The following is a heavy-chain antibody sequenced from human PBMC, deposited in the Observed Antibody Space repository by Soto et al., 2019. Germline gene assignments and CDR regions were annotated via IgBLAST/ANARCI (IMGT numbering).Heavy chain of an antibody. D-gene: IGHD5-12*01. V-gene: IGHV4-59*08. CDR3: ARQSSGYEYNWFDP. CDR2: IYYSGST. Sequence: SEILSLTCTVSGGSISSYYWSWIRQPPGKGLEWIGYIYYSGSTNYNPSLKSRVTISVDTSKNKFSLKLSSVTAADTAVYYCARQSSGYEYNWFDPGGQGTRVPVSS. CDR1: GGSISSYY. J-gene: IGHJ5*02.